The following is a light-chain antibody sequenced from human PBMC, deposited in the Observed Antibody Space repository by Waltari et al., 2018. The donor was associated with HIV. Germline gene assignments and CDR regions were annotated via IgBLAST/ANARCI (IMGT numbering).Light chain of an antibody. CDR2: EAS. CDR3: QQYNNWPRT. CDR1: QSISSN. J-gene: IGKJ1*01. V-gene: IGKV3-15*01. Sequence: EVLMTQSPGTLSVSPGERATLSCRASQSISSNLDWYQQKPGQAPRLLLYEASTGATGVPARFIGSGFGTDFTLIITSLQFEDVAVYYCQQYNNWPRTFGQGTKVEF.